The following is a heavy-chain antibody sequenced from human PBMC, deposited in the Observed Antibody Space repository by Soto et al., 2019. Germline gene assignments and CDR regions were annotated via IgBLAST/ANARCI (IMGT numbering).Heavy chain of an antibody. V-gene: IGHV3-74*01. CDR1: GFVFSSYW. CDR2: ISRDGTST. CDR3: ARDWRNSMDV. D-gene: IGHD4-4*01. Sequence: EVQLVESGGGLIQPGWSLRLSCAASGFVFSSYWMHWVRQAPGKGLVWVSRISRDGTSTSYADSVKGRFSISRDNAKNTLFLQLNSLRAEDTAVYYCARDWRNSMDVWGQGTTVTVSS. J-gene: IGHJ6*02.